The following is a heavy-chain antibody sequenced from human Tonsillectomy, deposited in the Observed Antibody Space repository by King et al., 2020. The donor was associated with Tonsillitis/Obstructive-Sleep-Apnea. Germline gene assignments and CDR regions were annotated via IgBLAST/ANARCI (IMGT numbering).Heavy chain of an antibody. D-gene: IGHD4-11*01. J-gene: IGHJ4*02. V-gene: IGHV3-30*04. CDR2: ISNDGSNK. Sequence: QLVQSGGGVVQPGRSLRLSCAASGFTFSSYAMHWVRQAPGKGLEWVAVISNDGSNKYYADSVKGRFTISRDNSKNTLYLQMNSLRAEDTAVYYCARGKEYSNYRAYYFDYWGQGTLVTVSS. CDR3: ARGKEYSNYRAYYFDY. CDR1: GFTFSSYA.